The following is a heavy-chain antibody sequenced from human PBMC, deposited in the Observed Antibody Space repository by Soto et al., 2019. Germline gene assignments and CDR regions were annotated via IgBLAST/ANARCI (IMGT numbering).Heavy chain of an antibody. V-gene: IGHV3-23*01. CDR3: AKDRGYYDSSGYYLDF. D-gene: IGHD3-22*01. J-gene: IGHJ4*02. CDR1: GFTFSNYA. CDR2: IGASGAGT. Sequence: EVQLLESGGGLVQPGGSLRLSCAGSGFTFSNYAMSWVRQAPGTGLEWVSGIGASGAGTYYADSVKGRFTISRDNSKNSLYLQMNSLRAEDTALYYCAKDRGYYDSSGYYLDFWGQGTLVTVSS.